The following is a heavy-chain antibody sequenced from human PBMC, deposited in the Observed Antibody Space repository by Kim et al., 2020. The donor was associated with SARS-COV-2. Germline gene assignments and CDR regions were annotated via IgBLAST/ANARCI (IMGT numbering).Heavy chain of an antibody. Sequence: IHSGSTNSTPSLKSRVTISLDTSKNQFSLKLSSVTAADTAVYYCARPFDYWGQGTLVTVSS. J-gene: IGHJ4*02. V-gene: IGHV4-34*12. CDR2: IHSGST. CDR3: ARPFDY.